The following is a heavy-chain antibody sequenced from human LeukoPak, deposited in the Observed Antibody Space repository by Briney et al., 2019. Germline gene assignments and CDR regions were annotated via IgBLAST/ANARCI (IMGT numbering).Heavy chain of an antibody. J-gene: IGHJ6*02. CDR1: GFTFSSYW. CDR2: IKQDGSEK. V-gene: IGHV3-7*01. Sequence: GGSLRLSCAASGFTFSSYWMSWVRQAPGKGLEWVANIKQDGSEKYYVDSVKGRFTIPRDNAKNSLYLQMNSLRAEDTAVYYCARVSGQVPAAVRNYYYYYGMDVWGQGTTVTVSS. CDR3: ARVSGQVPAAVRNYYYYYGMDV. D-gene: IGHD2-2*01.